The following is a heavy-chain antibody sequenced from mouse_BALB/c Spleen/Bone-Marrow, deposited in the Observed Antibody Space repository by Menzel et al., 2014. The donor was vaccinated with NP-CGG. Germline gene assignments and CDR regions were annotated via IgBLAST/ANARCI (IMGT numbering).Heavy chain of an antibody. J-gene: IGHJ2*01. Sequence: VQLQQSGAELVKPGASVKLSCTGSGFNIKDTFMHWVKQRPEQGLKWIGRTDPGNVNTKYDPKFQGKATITADTSSNTAYLQLTSLTSEDTAVYYCTRGEDYWGQGTPLAVSS. CDR3: TRGEDY. V-gene: IGHV14-3*02. CDR1: GFNIKDTF. CDR2: TDPGNVNT.